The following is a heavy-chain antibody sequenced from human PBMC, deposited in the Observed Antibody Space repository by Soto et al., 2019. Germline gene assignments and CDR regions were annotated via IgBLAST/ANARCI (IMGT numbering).Heavy chain of an antibody. CDR1: GYIFRNYW. CDR3: ARRFTSSTGCDY. CDR2: IHGGDSPT. D-gene: IGHD6-19*01. J-gene: IGHJ4*02. V-gene: IGHV5-51*01. Sequence: GESLKISCKGSGYIFRNYWIGWLRQMPGKGLEWIGMIHGGDSPTRYSPSFEGQVTIALDMSISTAYLQWSSLEASDTAMYYCARRFTSSTGCDYWGQGPLVTVAS.